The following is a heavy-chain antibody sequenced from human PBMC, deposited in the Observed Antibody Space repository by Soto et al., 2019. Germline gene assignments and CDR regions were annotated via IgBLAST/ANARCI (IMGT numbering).Heavy chain of an antibody. V-gene: IGHV1-2*02. Sequence: ASVKVSCKAFGYTFTGYFMHWVRQAPGQGLEWMGWINSNSGATKYAQKFQGRVTLSRDTSISTAYMELSGLRSDDTAVYYCARGGGTILAPLPWGQGTLVTVSS. D-gene: IGHD3-3*01. CDR2: INSNSGAT. CDR1: GYTFTGYF. J-gene: IGHJ5*02. CDR3: ARGGGTILAPLP.